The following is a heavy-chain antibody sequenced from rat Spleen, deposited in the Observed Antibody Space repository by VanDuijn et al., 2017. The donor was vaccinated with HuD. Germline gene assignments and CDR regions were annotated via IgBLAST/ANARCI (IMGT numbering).Heavy chain of an antibody. CDR1: GFTFSDYD. CDR2: ITTAGGNT. J-gene: IGHJ3*01. CDR3: ARQGNWARWFPY. D-gene: IGHD4-6*01. V-gene: IGHV5S23*01. Sequence: EVRLVESGGGLVQPGRSLKLSCAASGFTFSDYDMAWVRQAPAKGLEWVASITTAGGNTFYRDSVKGRFTVSRDNAKSTLYLQMDSLRSEDTATYYCARQGNWARWFPYWGQGTLVTVSS.